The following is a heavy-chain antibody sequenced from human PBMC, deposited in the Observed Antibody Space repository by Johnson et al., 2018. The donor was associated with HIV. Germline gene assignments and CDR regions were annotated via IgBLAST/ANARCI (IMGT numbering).Heavy chain of an antibody. CDR1: GFTFSDYY. V-gene: IGHV3-11*04. Sequence: QMLLVESGGGLVKPGGSLRLSCAASGFTFSDYYMSWIRQAPGKGLAWVSYISSSGSTIYYADSVKGRFTITRDNSKTTRYLQMNSLRAEEPAVYYCAIDLPSTMIVVVIQPRDAFDIWGQGTMVTVSS. D-gene: IGHD3-22*01. CDR2: ISSSGSTI. CDR3: AIDLPSTMIVVVIQPRDAFDI. J-gene: IGHJ3*02.